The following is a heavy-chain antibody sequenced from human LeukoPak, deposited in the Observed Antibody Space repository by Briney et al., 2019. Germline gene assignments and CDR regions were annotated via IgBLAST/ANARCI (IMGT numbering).Heavy chain of an antibody. Sequence: SETLSLTCTVSGGSISSYYWSWIRQSPGKGLECIGYIHYTGSTNYNPSLNSRVTISVDTSKKQFSLRLTSVIAADTAVYYCARVAKHFRGGLSFYFMDVWGIGTTVTISS. CDR3: ARVAKHFRGGLSFYFMDV. J-gene: IGHJ6*03. D-gene: IGHD3-10*01. CDR1: GGSISSYY. CDR2: IHYTGST. V-gene: IGHV4-59*01.